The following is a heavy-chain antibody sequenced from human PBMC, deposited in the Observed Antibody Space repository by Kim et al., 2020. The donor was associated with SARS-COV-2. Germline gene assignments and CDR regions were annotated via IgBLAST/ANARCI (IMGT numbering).Heavy chain of an antibody. CDR1: GFTFSSYD. CDR3: ARDLRVRGVISHYYYYYGMDV. CDR2: IGTAGDT. D-gene: IGHD3-10*01. J-gene: IGHJ6*02. V-gene: IGHV3-13*04. Sequence: GGSLRLSCAASGFTFSSYDMHWVRQATGKGLEWVSAIGTAGDTYYPGSVKGRFTISRKNAKNSLYLQMNSLRAGDTAVYYCARDLRVRGVISHYYYYYGMDVWGQGTTVTVSS.